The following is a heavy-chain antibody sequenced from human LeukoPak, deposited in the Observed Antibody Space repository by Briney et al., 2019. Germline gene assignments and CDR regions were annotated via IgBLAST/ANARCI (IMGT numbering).Heavy chain of an antibody. Sequence: GGSLRLSCAASGFTFSAHSMTWVRQAPGKGLEWVSGISASGDATFYADSVKGRFTISRDNSKNTVDLQMNSLRAEATAVYYCTKWPGYGDSWGQGTLVTVSS. V-gene: IGHV3-23*01. CDR2: ISASGDAT. D-gene: IGHD5-12*01. CDR3: TKWPGYGDS. CDR1: GFTFSAHS. J-gene: IGHJ4*02.